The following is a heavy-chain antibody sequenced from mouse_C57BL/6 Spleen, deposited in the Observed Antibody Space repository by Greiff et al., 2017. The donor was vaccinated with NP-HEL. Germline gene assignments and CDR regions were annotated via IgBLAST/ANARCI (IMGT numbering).Heavy chain of an antibody. J-gene: IGHJ3*01. D-gene: IGHD1-1*01. CDR2: FYPGSGSI. V-gene: IGHV1-62-2*01. CDR3: ARHEGANYYGSHSVAY. Sequence: QVQLKESGAELVKPGASVKLSCKASGYTFTEYTIHWVKQRSGQGLEWIGWFYPGSGSIKYNEKFKDKATLTADKSSSTVYMELSSLTSEDSAVYFCARHEGANYYGSHSVAYWGQGTLVTVSA. CDR1: GYTFTEYT.